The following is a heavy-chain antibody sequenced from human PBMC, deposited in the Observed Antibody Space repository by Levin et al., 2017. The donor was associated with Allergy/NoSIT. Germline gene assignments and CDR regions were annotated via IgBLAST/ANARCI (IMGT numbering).Heavy chain of an antibody. Sequence: GGSLRLSCKASGYSFTNYWIGWVRQMPGKGLEWMGIIYPGDSDTRYSPSFQGQVTISADKSFSTAYLQWSSLKASDSAMYYCAVLLVYCTNSISQSGMRFDYWGQGTLVTVSS. V-gene: IGHV5-51*01. CDR1: GYSFTNYW. J-gene: IGHJ4*02. CDR3: AVLLVYCTNSISQSGMRFDY. D-gene: IGHD2-8*01. CDR2: IYPGDSDT.